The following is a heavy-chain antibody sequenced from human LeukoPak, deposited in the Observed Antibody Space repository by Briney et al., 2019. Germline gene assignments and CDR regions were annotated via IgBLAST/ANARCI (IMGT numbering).Heavy chain of an antibody. CDR1: GGSISSSSYY. Sequence: PSETLSLTCTVSGGSISSSSYYWGWIRQPPGKGLEWIGSIYYSGSTYYNPSLKSRVTISVDTSKNQFSLKLSSVTAADTAVYYCARHFFRYFDLTEGRFDPWGQGTLVTVSS. CDR2: IYYSGST. CDR3: ARHFFRYFDLTEGRFDP. D-gene: IGHD3-9*01. J-gene: IGHJ5*02. V-gene: IGHV4-39*01.